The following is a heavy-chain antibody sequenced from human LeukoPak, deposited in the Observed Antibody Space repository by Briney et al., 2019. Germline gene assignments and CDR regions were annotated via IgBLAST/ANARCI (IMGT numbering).Heavy chain of an antibody. Sequence: ASVKVSCKVSGYTLTELSMHWVRQAPGKGLEWMGWISAYNGNTNYAQKLQGRVTMTTDTSTSTAYMELRSLRSDDTAVYYCARGSSSWPSETFDYWGQGTLVTVSS. CDR3: ARGSSSWPSETFDY. J-gene: IGHJ4*02. D-gene: IGHD6-13*01. V-gene: IGHV1-18*01. CDR1: GYTLTELS. CDR2: ISAYNGNT.